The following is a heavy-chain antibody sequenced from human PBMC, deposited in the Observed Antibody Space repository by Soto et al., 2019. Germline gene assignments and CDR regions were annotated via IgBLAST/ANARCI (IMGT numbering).Heavy chain of an antibody. Sequence: GASVKVSCKASGYAFTSYDINWVRQATGQGLEWMGWMNPNSGNTGYAQKFQGRVTMTRNTSISTAYMELSSLRSGDTAVYYCARHGRCSGGSCYGYYYGMDVWGQGTTVTVSS. J-gene: IGHJ6*02. CDR1: GYAFTSYD. V-gene: IGHV1-8*01. CDR2: MNPNSGNT. CDR3: ARHGRCSGGSCYGYYYGMDV. D-gene: IGHD2-15*01.